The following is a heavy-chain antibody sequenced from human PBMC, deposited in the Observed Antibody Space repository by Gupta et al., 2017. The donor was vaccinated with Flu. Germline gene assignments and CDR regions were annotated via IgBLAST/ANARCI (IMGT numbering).Heavy chain of an antibody. CDR1: GFTFSSYW. V-gene: IGHV3-74*01. Sequence: EVQLVESGGGLVQPGGSLRLSCAASGFTFSSYWMHWVRHAPGKGLVWVSRINSDGSSTSYADSVKGRFTISRDNAKNTLYLQMNSLRAEDTAVYYCARDHYYDSSGYYPDDAFDIWGQGTMVTGSS. J-gene: IGHJ3*02. CDR3: ARDHYYDSSGYYPDDAFDI. CDR2: INSDGSST. D-gene: IGHD3-22*01.